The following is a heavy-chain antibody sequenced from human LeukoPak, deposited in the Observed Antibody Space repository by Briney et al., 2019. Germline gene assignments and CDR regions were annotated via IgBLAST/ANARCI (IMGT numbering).Heavy chain of an antibody. CDR2: IIPIFGTA. V-gene: IGHV1-69*13. Sequence: AASVKVSCKASGGTFSSYAISWVRQAPGQGLEWMGGIIPIFGTANYAQKFQGRVTTTADESTSTAYMELSSLRSEDTAVYYCARADGGSWSFDPWGQGTLVTVSS. CDR3: ARADGGSWSFDP. CDR1: GGTFSSYA. D-gene: IGHD6-13*01. J-gene: IGHJ5*02.